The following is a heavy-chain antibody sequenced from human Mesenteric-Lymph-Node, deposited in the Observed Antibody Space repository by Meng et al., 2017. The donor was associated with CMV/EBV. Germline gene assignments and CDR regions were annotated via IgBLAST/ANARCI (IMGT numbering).Heavy chain of an antibody. V-gene: IGHV4-61*01. CDR2: IYYSGST. Sequence: GSVSSGSYYWSWIRSPPGKGLEWIGYIYYSGSTNYNPSLKSRVTISVDTSKNQFSLKLSSVTAADTAVYYCARTFLLTTVTTLWFDPWGQGTLVTVSS. J-gene: IGHJ5*02. CDR3: ARTFLLTTVTTLWFDP. D-gene: IGHD4-17*01. CDR1: GSVSSGSYY.